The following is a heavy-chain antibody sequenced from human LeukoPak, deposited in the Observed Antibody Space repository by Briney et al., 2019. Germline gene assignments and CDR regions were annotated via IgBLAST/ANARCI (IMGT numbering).Heavy chain of an antibody. CDR1: GFSISNFW. J-gene: IGHJ4*02. D-gene: IGHD4-17*01. CDR2: INSDGSST. V-gene: IGHV3-74*01. Sequence: GGSLRLSCAASGFSISNFWMHWVRQAPGKGLVWVSRINSDGSSTTYADSVKGRFTISRDNAKNTLYLQMNSLRAEDTAVYYCAKDQSDYVSYFDSWGQGTLVTVSS. CDR3: AKDQSDYVSYFDS.